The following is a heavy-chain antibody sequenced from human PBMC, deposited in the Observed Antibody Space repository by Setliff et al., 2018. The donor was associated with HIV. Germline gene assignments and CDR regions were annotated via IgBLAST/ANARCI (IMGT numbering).Heavy chain of an antibody. CDR3: ARGGRKDLTDN. Sequence: SETLSLTCTVSGASISCGAYFWIWSRQHPGKGLEWMGYIYYTGSTYYNLSLKSRMIISLDTSKNQLFLTLNSVTAADTAIYYCARGGRKDLTDNWGQGTLVTVS. J-gene: IGHJ4*02. V-gene: IGHV4-31*03. CDR1: GASISCGAYF. CDR2: IYYTGST. D-gene: IGHD3-16*01.